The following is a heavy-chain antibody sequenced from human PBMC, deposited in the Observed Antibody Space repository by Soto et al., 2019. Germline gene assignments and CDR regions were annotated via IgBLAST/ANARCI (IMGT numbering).Heavy chain of an antibody. CDR3: ARVRHLVVYFYYYMDV. Sequence: QVQLLQSGAEVKKPGASVKVSCKASGYTFTNYGITWVRQAPGQGLEWMGWISAYNGDTHYTQRLQGRVTMTTDTSTSTAYMELRGLRSDDTAVYYCARVRHLVVYFYYYMDVWRKGTTVTGSS. CDR2: ISAYNGDT. J-gene: IGHJ6*03. V-gene: IGHV1-18*01. CDR1: GYTFTNYG. D-gene: IGHD6-6*01.